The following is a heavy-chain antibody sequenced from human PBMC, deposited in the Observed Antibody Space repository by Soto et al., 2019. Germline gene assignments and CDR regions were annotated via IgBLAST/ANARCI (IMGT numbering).Heavy chain of an antibody. CDR2: ISAYNGNT. V-gene: IGHV1-18*01. D-gene: IGHD6-13*01. CDR1: GYTFTSYG. Sequence: ASVKVSCKASGYTFTSYGISWVRQAPGQGLEWMGWISAYNGNTNYAQKLQGRVTMTTDTSTSTAYMELRSLRSDDTAVYYCARDMYGSSWPHDAFDIWGQGTMVTVSS. CDR3: ARDMYGSSWPHDAFDI. J-gene: IGHJ3*02.